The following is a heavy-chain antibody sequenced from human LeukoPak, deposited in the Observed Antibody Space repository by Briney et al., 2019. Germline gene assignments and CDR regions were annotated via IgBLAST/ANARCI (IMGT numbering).Heavy chain of an antibody. J-gene: IGHJ3*02. V-gene: IGHV1-69*04. CDR1: GGTFSSYA. D-gene: IGHD5-24*01. CDR3: XXXPGRDGYPRAFDI. CDR2: IIPILGIA. Sequence: ASVKVSCKASGGTFSSYAISWVRQAPGQGLEWMGRIIPILGIANYAQKFEGRVTITADKSTSTAYMELSSLRSEDTAVYYCXXXPGRDGYPRAFDIWGQGTMATVSS.